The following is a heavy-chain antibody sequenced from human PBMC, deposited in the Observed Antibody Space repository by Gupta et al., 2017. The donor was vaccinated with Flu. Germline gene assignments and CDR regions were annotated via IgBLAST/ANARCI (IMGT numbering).Heavy chain of an antibody. CDR2: INSDGSTT. J-gene: IGHJ4*02. CDR1: GFTFNSYW. CDR3: SRGVRGGWYVDY. Sequence: EVQLVESGGGLVQPEGSLRLSCAASGFTFNSYWMHWVRQAPGKGLVWVSSINSDGSTTNYADSVKGRFTISRDKAKKTVYLQMKSLRDEDTAVYYWSRGVRGGWYVDYWGQGTLVHVS. D-gene: IGHD6-19*01. V-gene: IGHV3-74*01.